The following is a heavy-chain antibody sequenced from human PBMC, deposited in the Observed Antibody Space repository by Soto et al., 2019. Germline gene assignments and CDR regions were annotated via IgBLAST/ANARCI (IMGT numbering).Heavy chain of an antibody. V-gene: IGHV3-23*01. Sequence: PGGSLRLSYAASGFTFSNYAMSWVRQAPGKGLEWVSSVNNGGSSTYYADSVKGRFTISRDNPKNTLYLQMNGLRAEDTAVYYCARYCSGGSLCYMGVWGKGTTVTVS. J-gene: IGHJ6*03. CDR3: ARYCSGGSLCYMGV. CDR1: GFTFSNYA. CDR2: VNNGGSST. D-gene: IGHD2-15*01.